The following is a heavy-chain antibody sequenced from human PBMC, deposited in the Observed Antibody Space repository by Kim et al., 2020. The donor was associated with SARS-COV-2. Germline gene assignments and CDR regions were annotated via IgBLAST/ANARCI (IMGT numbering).Heavy chain of an antibody. D-gene: IGHD3-10*01. CDR2: IYYSGST. CDR3: AHQRGETGIVDAFDI. J-gene: IGHJ3*02. CDR1: GGSISSSSYY. V-gene: IGHV4-39*01. Sequence: SETLSLTCTVSGGSISSSSYYWGWIRQPPGKGLEWIGSIYYSGSTYYNPSLKSRVTISVDTSKNQFSLKLSSVTAADTAVYYCAHQRGETGIVDAFDIWGQGTMVTVSS.